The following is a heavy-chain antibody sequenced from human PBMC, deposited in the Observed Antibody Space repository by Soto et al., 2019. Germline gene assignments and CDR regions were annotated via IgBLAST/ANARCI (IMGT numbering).Heavy chain of an antibody. Sequence: SQTLSLTCAISVDSVSSNSAAWNWIRQSPSRGLEWLGRTYYRSKWYNDYAVSVKSRITINPDTSKNQLSLQLNSVTPEDTAVYYCARVVTCSSTSCYGGADYYYYYGMDVWGQGTTVTVSS. CDR1: VDSVSSNSAA. J-gene: IGHJ6*02. V-gene: IGHV6-1*01. CDR2: TYYRSKWYN. D-gene: IGHD2-2*01. CDR3: ARVVTCSSTSCYGGADYYYYYGMDV.